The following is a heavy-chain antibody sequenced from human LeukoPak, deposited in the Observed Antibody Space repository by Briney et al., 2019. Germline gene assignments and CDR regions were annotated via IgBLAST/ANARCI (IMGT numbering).Heavy chain of an antibody. CDR1: GYTFTSYD. D-gene: IGHD6-19*01. V-gene: IGHV1-8*03. Sequence: ASVKVSCKASGYTFTSYDINWVRQATGQGLEWMGWMNPNSGNTGYAQKFQGRVTITRNTSISTAYMELSSLRSEDTAVYYCARGSAVASYYYYGMDVWGQGTTVTVSS. CDR2: MNPNSGNT. J-gene: IGHJ6*02. CDR3: ARGSAVASYYYYGMDV.